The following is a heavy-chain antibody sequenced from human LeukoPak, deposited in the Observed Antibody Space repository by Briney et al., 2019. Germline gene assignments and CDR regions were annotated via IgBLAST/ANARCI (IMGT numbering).Heavy chain of an antibody. Sequence: SETLSLTCTVSGYSISSGYYWGWIRQPPGKGLEWIGSIYHSGSTYYNPSLKSRVTISVDTSKNQFSLKLSSVTAADTAVYYCARIPPSYIQLSDPWGQGTLVTVPS. CDR1: GYSISSGYY. CDR2: IYHSGST. CDR3: ARIPPSYIQLSDP. V-gene: IGHV4-38-2*02. D-gene: IGHD3-10*01. J-gene: IGHJ5*02.